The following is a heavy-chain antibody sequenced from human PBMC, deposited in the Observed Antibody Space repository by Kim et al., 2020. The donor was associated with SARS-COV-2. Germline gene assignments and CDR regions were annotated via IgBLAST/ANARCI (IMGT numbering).Heavy chain of an antibody. CDR2: SEK. V-gene: IGHV3-7*01. D-gene: IGHD4-17*01. J-gene: IGHJ4*02. Sequence: SEKDSVAAVRGRFTVTRDNAKKSVYLQMNSLRAEDTAVYYCARGLRWTDYWGQGTLVTVSS. CDR3: ARGLRWTDY.